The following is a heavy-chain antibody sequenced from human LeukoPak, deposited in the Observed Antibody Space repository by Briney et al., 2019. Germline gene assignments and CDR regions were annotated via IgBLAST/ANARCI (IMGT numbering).Heavy chain of an antibody. CDR1: GGSISSGSYY. Sequence: ASETLSLTCSVSGGSISSGSYYWGWIRQPPGKGLEWIGSIYYTGGTHYNPSRKSRATITVHTSKNQLPLELSSVTAADTAVYYCARRGCIGSSCNSLSFDPWGQGTLVTVSS. J-gene: IGHJ5*02. V-gene: IGHV4-39*01. CDR2: IYYTGGT. D-gene: IGHD2-15*01. CDR3: ARRGCIGSSCNSLSFDP.